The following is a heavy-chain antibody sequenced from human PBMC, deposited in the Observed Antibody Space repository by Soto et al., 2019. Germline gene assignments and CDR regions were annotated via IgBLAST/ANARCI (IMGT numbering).Heavy chain of an antibody. V-gene: IGHV1-18*01. CDR2: ISAHNGNT. J-gene: IGHJ4*02. CDR3: ARGRYGDY. Sequence: QVHLVQSGAEVKKPGASVKVSCKGSGYIFTTYGITWVRQAPGQGLEWMGWISAHNGNTNYAQKLQGRVTVTRDTSTSTAYMELRNLRSYDTAVYYCARGRYGDYWGQGALVTVSS. CDR1: GYIFTTYG. D-gene: IGHD1-1*01.